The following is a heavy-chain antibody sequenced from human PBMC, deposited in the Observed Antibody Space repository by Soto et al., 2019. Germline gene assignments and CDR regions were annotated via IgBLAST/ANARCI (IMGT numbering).Heavy chain of an antibody. CDR2: INHSGST. V-gene: IGHV4-34*01. CDR1: GGSFSGYY. D-gene: IGHD2-15*01. J-gene: IGHJ3*02. Sequence: SETLSLTCAVYGGSFSGYYWIWIRQPPGKGLEWIGEINHSGSTNYNPSLKSRVTISVGTSKNQFSLKLSSVTAADTAVYYCARELADCSGGSCYSDDAFDIWGQGTMVTVSS. CDR3: ARELADCSGGSCYSDDAFDI.